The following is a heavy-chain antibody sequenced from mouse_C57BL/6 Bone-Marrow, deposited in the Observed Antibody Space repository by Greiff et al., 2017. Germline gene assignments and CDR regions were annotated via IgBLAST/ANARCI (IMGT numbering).Heavy chain of an antibody. CDR2: ISSGSSTI. CDR1: GFTFSDYG. Sequence: DVMLVESGGGLVKPGGSLKLSCAASGFTFSDYGMHWVRQAPEQGLEWVAYISSGSSTIYYADTVKGRFTISRDKDKNTLFLQRTSIRSEDTAIFYWAWCGGDWYYAMDYWGQGTSVTVSS. V-gene: IGHV5-17*01. CDR3: AWCGGDWYYAMDY. J-gene: IGHJ4*01. D-gene: IGHD2-13*01.